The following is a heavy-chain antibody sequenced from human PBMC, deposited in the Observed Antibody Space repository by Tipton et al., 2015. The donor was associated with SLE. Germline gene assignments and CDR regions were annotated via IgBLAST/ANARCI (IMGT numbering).Heavy chain of an antibody. D-gene: IGHD7-27*01. J-gene: IGHJ4*02. CDR1: GGSLSDYY. Sequence: TLSLTCAVYGGSLSDYYWSWIRQPPGKGLEWIGEIIHSGSTTYNPSLKSRVTISVDTSKKQLSLKLSSVTAADTAVYYCARRQTDPLGFDYWGQGTLVTVSS. V-gene: IGHV4-34*12. CDR3: ARRQTDPLGFDY. CDR2: IIHSGST.